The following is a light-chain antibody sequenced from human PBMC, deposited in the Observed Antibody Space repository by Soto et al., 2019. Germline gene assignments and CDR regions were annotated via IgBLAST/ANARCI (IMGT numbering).Light chain of an antibody. J-gene: IGLJ1*01. CDR3: SSYTGSSTLYV. CDR2: EVS. CDR1: SSDVGGFDY. Sequence: SALTQPASVSGSPGQSITISCTGTSSDVGGFDYVSWYQQHPGKAPKLMIYEVSKRPSGVSNRFSGSKSGNTASLTISGLQAEDEADYYCSSYTGSSTLYVFGTGTKVTV. V-gene: IGLV2-14*01.